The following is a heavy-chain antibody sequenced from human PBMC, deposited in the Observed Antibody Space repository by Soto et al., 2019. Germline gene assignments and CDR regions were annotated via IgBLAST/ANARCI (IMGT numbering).Heavy chain of an antibody. Sequence: GASVKVSCKACGYTFTNSYIQWGRQSPGQGLQWMGMINPSGDSTTYAQRFQGRVTLTRDTSTTTVYMELSSLRSEVTATYYSAPTLGSSNYGAFHIWG. CDR3: APTLGSSNYGAFHI. CDR2: INPSGDST. CDR1: GYTFTNSY. V-gene: IGHV1-46*03. J-gene: IGHJ3*02. D-gene: IGHD3-10*01.